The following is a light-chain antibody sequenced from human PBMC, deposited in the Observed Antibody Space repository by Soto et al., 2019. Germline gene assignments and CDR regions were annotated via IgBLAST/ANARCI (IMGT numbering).Light chain of an antibody. V-gene: IGLV2-8*01. CDR1: SSDVGAYNF. CDR2: DVN. CDR3: ASHAGGTVV. J-gene: IGLJ3*02. Sequence: QSVLAQPPSASGSLGQSVTISCTGTSSDVGAYNFVSWLQQDPGKAPNLIIYDVNRRSSGVPDRFSGSKSGNTEYLTVSGLQAEDEADYYCASHAGGTVVFGGGTKLTVL.